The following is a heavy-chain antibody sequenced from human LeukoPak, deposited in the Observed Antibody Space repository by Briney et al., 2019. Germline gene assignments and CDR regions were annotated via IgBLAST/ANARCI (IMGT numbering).Heavy chain of an antibody. Sequence: GGSLRLSCAASGFTFSSYEMNWVRQAPGKGLEWVSYISSSGSTIYYADSVKGRFTISRDNAKNSLYLQMNSLRAEDTAVYYCATYDSSGSDAFDIWGQGTMVTVSS. CDR1: GFTFSSYE. CDR3: ATYDSSGSDAFDI. CDR2: ISSSGSTI. D-gene: IGHD3-22*01. V-gene: IGHV3-48*03. J-gene: IGHJ3*02.